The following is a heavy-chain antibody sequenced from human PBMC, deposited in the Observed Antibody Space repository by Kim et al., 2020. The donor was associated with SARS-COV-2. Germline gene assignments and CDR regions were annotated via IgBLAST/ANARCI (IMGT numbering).Heavy chain of an antibody. CDR2: SYVSGST. J-gene: IGHJ4*02. CDR3: ARQVAGTDRRFDY. D-gene: IGHD6-19*01. Sequence: SETLSLICTVSGGSFSFYHWSWIRQPAGKGLEWIGRSYVSGSTNYNPSLKSRVTMSVDTSENQMSLRLTSVTAADTAMYYCARQVAGTDRRFDYWGQGILVTVSS. V-gene: IGHV4-4*07. CDR1: GGSFSFYH.